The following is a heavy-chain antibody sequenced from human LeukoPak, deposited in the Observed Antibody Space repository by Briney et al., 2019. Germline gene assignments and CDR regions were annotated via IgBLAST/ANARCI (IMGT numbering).Heavy chain of an antibody. V-gene: IGHV3-23*01. J-gene: IGHJ4*02. CDR3: AKCLGGGDCYPVD. D-gene: IGHD2-21*02. CDR1: GFTFSSYE. Sequence: GGSLRLSCAASGFTFSSYEMNWVRQAPGKGLEWVSAISGSGGSTYYADSVKGRFTISRDNSKNALYLQMNSLRAEDTAVYYCAKCLGGGDCYPVDWGQGTLVTVSS. CDR2: ISGSGGST.